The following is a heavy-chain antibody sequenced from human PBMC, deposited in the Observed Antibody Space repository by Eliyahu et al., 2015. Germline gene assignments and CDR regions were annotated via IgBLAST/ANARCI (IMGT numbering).Heavy chain of an antibody. D-gene: IGHD5-12*01. CDR3: RSSGYSITWPAFDN. Sequence: FGDYAMSWVRQAPGKGLEWVGFIRSNLYGGTTEYAASVEGRFTISRDDSKNIAYLEMNSLKTEDTAMYYCRSSGYSITWPAFDNWGQGTLVIVSS. CDR1: FGDYA. CDR2: IRSNLYGGTT. J-gene: IGHJ4*02. V-gene: IGHV3-49*04.